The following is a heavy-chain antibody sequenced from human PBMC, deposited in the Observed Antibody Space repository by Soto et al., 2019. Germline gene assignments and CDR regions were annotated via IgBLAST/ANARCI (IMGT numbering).Heavy chain of an antibody. CDR1: GGSISSGGYY. D-gene: IGHD5-18*01. J-gene: IGHJ6*02. CDR2: IYYSGST. CDR3: ARARGTASSNGMDV. Sequence: QVQLQESGPGLVKPSQTLSLTCTVSGGSISSGGYYWSWIRQHPGKGLVWIGYIYYSGSTYYNPSLKRQFTMSVDPSKNQSSLKLSSVTAADTAVYYCARARGTASSNGMDVWGQGTKFTVAS. V-gene: IGHV4-31*01.